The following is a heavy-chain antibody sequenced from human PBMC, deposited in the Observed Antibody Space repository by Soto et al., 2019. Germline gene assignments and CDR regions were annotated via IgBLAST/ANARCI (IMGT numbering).Heavy chain of an antibody. CDR2: VSGSGGNT. J-gene: IGHJ3*02. CDR3: AKGVSHNWCAFDI. V-gene: IGHV3-23*01. Sequence: EVQLLESGGGLVQPGGSLGLSGAAPESTFGSYALTWVRQAPGKGLEWVSVVSGSGGNTYYADSVKGRFTISRDNSKNTLFLQMNSLRAEGTAVYYCAKGVSHNWCAFDIWGHGTTVTVSS. CDR1: ESTFGSYA. D-gene: IGHD2-15*01.